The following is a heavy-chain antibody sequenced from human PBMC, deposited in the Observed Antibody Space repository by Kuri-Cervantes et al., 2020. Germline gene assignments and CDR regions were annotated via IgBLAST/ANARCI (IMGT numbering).Heavy chain of an antibody. Sequence: SLKISCAASGFTFDDYAMHWVRQAPGEGLEWVSGISWNSGSIGYADSVKGRFTISRDNAKNSLYLQMNSLRAEDTALYYCAKGVTGTYYYYGMDVWGQGTTVT. CDR1: GFTFDDYA. CDR2: ISWNSGSI. V-gene: IGHV3-9*01. D-gene: IGHD1-20*01. CDR3: AKGVTGTYYYYGMDV. J-gene: IGHJ6*02.